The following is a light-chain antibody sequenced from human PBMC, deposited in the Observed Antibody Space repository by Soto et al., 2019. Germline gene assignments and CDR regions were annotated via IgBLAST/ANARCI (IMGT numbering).Light chain of an antibody. CDR3: QQTYTIPWT. CDR1: QSFSNY. J-gene: IGKJ1*01. Sequence: DIQMTQSPSSVSASVGDRVTITCRTSQSFSNYLAWYQHRPGKAPKLLIYSATVLQSGVPSRFSGSGSGTDFTLTIIRLQPEDSATYYCQQTYTIPWTFGQGTRVEIK. V-gene: IGKV1-39*01. CDR2: SAT.